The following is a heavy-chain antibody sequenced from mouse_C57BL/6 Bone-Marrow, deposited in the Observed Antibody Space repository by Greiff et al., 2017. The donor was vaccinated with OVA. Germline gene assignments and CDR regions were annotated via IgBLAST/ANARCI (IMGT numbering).Heavy chain of an antibody. CDR1: GYTFTSYW. D-gene: IGHD1-1*01. CDR2: IYPGSGST. J-gene: IGHJ2*01. Sequence: QVQLQQPGAELVKPGTSVKMSCKASGYTFTSYWITWVKQRPGQGLEWIGDIYPGSGSTNYNEKFKSKATLTVDTSSSTAYMQLSSLTSEDSAVYYCAIPYYYGSSYGYWGKGTTLTVSS. CDR3: AIPYYYGSSYGY. V-gene: IGHV1-55*01.